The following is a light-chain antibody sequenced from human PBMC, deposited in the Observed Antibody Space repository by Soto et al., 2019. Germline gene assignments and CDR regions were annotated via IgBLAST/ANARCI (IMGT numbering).Light chain of an antibody. CDR1: RNVYTN. V-gene: IGKV3-15*01. Sequence: EIVMTQSPATLSVSSGERATLSCRASRNVYTNLAWYQQRPGQAPRLLIYGASTRATDIPGRFSGSGSGTEFTLTISGLQSEDVAVDYCQQYSNWPPEYNFGQGTKLEI. J-gene: IGKJ2*01. CDR3: QQYSNWPPEYN. CDR2: GAS.